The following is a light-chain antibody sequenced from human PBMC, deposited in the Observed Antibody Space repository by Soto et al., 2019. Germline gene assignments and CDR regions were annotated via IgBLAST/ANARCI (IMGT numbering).Light chain of an antibody. CDR3: QHYNSYSEP. Sequence: DNQMSQSPATLSGSVGDRVTITCRASQTISSWLAWYQQKPGKAPKLLIYKASTLKSGVPSRFSGSGSGTEFTLTISSLQPDDFATYYCQHYNSYSEPFGQGTKAAIK. J-gene: IGKJ1*01. V-gene: IGKV1-5*03. CDR2: KAS. CDR1: QTISSW.